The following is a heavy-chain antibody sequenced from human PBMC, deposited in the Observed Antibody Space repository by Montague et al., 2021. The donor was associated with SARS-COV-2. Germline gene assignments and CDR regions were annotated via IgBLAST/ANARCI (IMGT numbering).Heavy chain of an antibody. CDR3: VVVVPAMRPRSDY. CDR1: GGSISVYY. J-gene: IGHJ4*02. CDR2: INISGST. Sequence: SETLSLTCAVSGGSISVYYWSWIRQPPGKGLEWIGEINISGSTNYNPSLKSRVTISSDTSKNQFSLKLNSVTAAATAVYFCVVVVPAMRPRSDYWGQGTLVTVSS. V-gene: IGHV4-34*01. D-gene: IGHD2-21*02.